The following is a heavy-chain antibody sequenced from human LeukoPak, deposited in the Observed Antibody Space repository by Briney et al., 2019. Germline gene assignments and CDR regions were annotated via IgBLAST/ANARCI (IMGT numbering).Heavy chain of an antibody. J-gene: IGHJ4*02. CDR3: TRPGDLGTYGFDY. CDR1: GFTFSSYA. Sequence: GGSLRLSCAASGFTFSSYAMSWVRQAPGKGLEWVSAISGSGGSTYYADSVKGRFTISRDNSKNTLYLQMNSLKTEDTAVYFCTRPGDLGTYGFDYWGQGTLVTVSS. V-gene: IGHV3-23*01. CDR2: ISGSGGST. D-gene: IGHD3-16*01.